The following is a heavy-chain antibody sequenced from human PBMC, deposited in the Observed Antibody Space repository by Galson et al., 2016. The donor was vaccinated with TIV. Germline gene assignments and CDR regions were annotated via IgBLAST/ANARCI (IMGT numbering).Heavy chain of an antibody. CDR1: GYTFTSYG. Sequence: SVKVSCKAFGYTFTSYGITWVRQAPGQGLEWMGWISAYNGNTKYAQKVQGRVTMPTDTSTNTAHLELRSLRFDDTAVYYCARDRMSPLVGATQDFWGQGTLVSVSS. CDR2: ISAYNGNT. V-gene: IGHV1-18*01. J-gene: IGHJ4*02. D-gene: IGHD1-26*01. CDR3: ARDRMSPLVGATQDF.